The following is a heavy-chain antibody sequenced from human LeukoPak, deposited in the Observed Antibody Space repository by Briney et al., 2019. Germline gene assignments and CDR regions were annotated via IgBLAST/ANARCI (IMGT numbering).Heavy chain of an antibody. CDR2: IKQDESEK. J-gene: IGHJ4*02. Sequence: PGGPRRFSCAASGFTFSNYWMAWVRQAPGKGPDWLANIKQDESEKYYVDSVKGRFTISRDNAKKSLYLQMNSLRVDDTAVYYCARDVEGSLDYWGQGNLVTVSS. CDR1: GFTFSNYW. CDR3: ARDVEGSLDY. V-gene: IGHV3-7*01. D-gene: IGHD5-24*01.